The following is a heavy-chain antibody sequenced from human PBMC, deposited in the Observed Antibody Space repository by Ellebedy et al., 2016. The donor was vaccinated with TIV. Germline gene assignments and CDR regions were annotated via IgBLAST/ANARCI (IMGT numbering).Heavy chain of an antibody. CDR2: ISHTGSRT. D-gene: IGHD6-13*01. Sequence: PGGSLRLSCAASGFTFNSYAMSWVRQAPGKGLEWVSTISHTGSRTYYANSVEGRFIISRDNSKRTLYLQMNSLRAEDTAVYYCAKRIAAAGKRVRSHAFDIWGQGTMVTVSS. V-gene: IGHV3-23*01. CDR3: AKRIAAAGKRVRSHAFDI. J-gene: IGHJ3*02. CDR1: GFTFNSYA.